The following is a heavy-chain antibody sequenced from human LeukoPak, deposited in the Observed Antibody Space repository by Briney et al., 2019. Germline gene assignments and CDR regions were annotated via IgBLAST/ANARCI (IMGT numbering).Heavy chain of an antibody. CDR1: GVSISNSPYY. Sequence: SETLSLTCTVSGVSISNSPYYWDWFRQPPGKGLEWIATIKYTGSTYYNPSLKSRVTISGDTPKNQFSLKLNSVTASDTAVYYCARGGSSGYDPFDYWGQGTLVTVSS. CDR3: ARGGSSGYDPFDY. V-gene: IGHV4-39*01. D-gene: IGHD5-12*01. CDR2: IKYTGST. J-gene: IGHJ4*02.